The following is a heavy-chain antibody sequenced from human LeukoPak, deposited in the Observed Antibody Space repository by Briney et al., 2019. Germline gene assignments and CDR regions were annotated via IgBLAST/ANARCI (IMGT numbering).Heavy chain of an antibody. CDR1: GFTFSSYE. Sequence: PGGSLRLSCAASGFTFSSYEMNWVRQAPGKGLEWVSYISSSGSTIYYADSVKGRFTISRDNAKNSLYLQMNSLRAEDTAVYYCARDAGSSSTSSLSHWFDPWGQGTLVTVSS. CDR3: ARDAGSSSTSSLSHWFDP. J-gene: IGHJ5*02. D-gene: IGHD2-2*01. CDR2: ISSSGSTI. V-gene: IGHV3-48*03.